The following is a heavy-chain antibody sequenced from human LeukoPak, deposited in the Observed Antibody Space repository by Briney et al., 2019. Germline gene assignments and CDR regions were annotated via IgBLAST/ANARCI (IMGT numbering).Heavy chain of an antibody. CDR1: GGSISTYY. J-gene: IGHJ4*02. CDR3: ARVGFYGKDY. CDR2: IFYSGST. D-gene: IGHD2/OR15-2a*01. V-gene: IGHV4-59*08. Sequence: SETLSLTCTVSGGSISTYYWSWIRQPPGKGLEWIGYIFYSGSTNYNPSLKSRVTISVDTSKNQFSLKLSSVTAADTAVYYCARVGFYGKDYWGQGTLVTVSS.